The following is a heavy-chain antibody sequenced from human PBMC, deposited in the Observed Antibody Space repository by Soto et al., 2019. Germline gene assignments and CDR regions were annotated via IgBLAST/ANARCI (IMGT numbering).Heavy chain of an antibody. CDR2: INGDGYST. J-gene: IGHJ4*02. D-gene: IGHD2-8*01. CDR1: GFTFSSYW. CDR3: ARVGYCPSGFCPNFDY. Sequence: EVQLVESGGGLVQPGGSLRLSCAASGFTFSSYWMHWVRQAPGKGLVWVSRINGDGYSTSHADSVKGRFTISRDNAKNTLYLQMNSLRDEDTAVYYCARVGYCPSGFCPNFDYWGQGTLATVSS. V-gene: IGHV3-74*01.